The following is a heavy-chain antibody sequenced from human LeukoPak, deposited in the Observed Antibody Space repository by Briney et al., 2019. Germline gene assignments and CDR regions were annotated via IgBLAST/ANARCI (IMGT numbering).Heavy chain of an antibody. J-gene: IGHJ2*01. D-gene: IGHD3-10*01. CDR2: NSGNNAYA. Sequence: PGGSLRLSCAASGLTFKKYAMSWVRQAPGKGLEWVSFNSGNNAYAFYADSVKGRFSISRDNSKNTLYLQMNSLRAEDTAVYFCARDSAFDGTYWVYLDFWGRGTLVIVSS. V-gene: IGHV3-23*01. CDR1: GLTFKKYA. CDR3: ARDSAFDGTYWVYLDF.